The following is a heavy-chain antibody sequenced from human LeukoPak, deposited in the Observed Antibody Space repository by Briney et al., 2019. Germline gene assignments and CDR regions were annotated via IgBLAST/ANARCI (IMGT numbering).Heavy chain of an antibody. V-gene: IGHV1-18*01. J-gene: IGHJ4*02. CDR3: ATYTQSGAQGVSDY. CDR1: GYTFTSYG. CDR2: IHPNDGDT. Sequence: GASVKVSCTASGYTFTSYGISWVRQAPGQGLEWMGLIHPNDGDTKYTQEFQDRVTMTRDTSTSTVYMELSSLRSEDTAVYYCATYTQSGAQGVSDYWGQGTLVTVSS. D-gene: IGHD3-10*01.